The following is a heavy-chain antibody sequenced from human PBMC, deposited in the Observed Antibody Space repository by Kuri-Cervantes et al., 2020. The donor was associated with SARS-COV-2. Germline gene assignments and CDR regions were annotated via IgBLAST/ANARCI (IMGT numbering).Heavy chain of an antibody. CDR1: GSTFDDYG. Sequence: GESLKISCAASGSTFDDYGMSWVRQAPGKGLEWVSGINWNGGSTGYADSVKGRFTISRDNAKNSLYLQMNSLRAEDTALYYCARDHRRRTYYDFWSGYYPNYFDYWGQGTLVTVSS. J-gene: IGHJ4*02. D-gene: IGHD3-3*01. V-gene: IGHV3-20*04. CDR2: INWNGGST. CDR3: ARDHRRRTYYDFWSGYYPNYFDY.